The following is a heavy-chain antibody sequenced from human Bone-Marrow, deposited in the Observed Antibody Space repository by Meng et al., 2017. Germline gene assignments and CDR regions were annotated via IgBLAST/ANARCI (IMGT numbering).Heavy chain of an antibody. Sequence: GESLKISCVASGFAFSSYWMHWVRQAPGKGLVWVSRIKNDGSITTYADSVRGRFTISRDNAKNTVYLKMNILRAEDTAVYFCARTEGPFDYWGQGTLVTVSS. CDR2: IKNDGSIT. CDR1: GFAFSSYW. D-gene: IGHD1-14*01. V-gene: IGHV3-74*01. J-gene: IGHJ4*02. CDR3: ARTEGPFDY.